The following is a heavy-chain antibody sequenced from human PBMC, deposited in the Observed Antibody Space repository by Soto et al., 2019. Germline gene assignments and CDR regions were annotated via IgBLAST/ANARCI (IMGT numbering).Heavy chain of an antibody. D-gene: IGHD3-10*01. V-gene: IGHV3-23*01. J-gene: IGHJ3*02. CDR3: AKDRTMARGIRAFDI. CDR2: ISGSGGMT. Sequence: EAQLLQSGGGLVPPGGSLRLSCVASGFAFGNYPMAWVRQTPGKGLQWISTISGSGGMTDYEDSERGRFTVSIDHSNDTVHLQMTSLRADDTAVYYCAKDRTMARGIRAFDIWGQGTTVTISS. CDR1: GFAFGNYP.